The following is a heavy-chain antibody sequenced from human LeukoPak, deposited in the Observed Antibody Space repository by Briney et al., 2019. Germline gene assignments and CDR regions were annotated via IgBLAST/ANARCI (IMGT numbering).Heavy chain of an antibody. CDR1: GYTFTSYY. V-gene: IGHV1-46*01. D-gene: IGHD5-18*01. CDR3: AREGNTAMVNDAFDI. Sequence: GASVKVSCKASGYTFTSYYMHWVRQAPGQGLEWMGIINPSGGSTSYAQKFQGRVTMTRDTSTSTVYMELSSLRSEDTAVYYCAREGNTAMVNDAFDIWGQGTMVTVSS. J-gene: IGHJ3*02. CDR2: INPSGGST.